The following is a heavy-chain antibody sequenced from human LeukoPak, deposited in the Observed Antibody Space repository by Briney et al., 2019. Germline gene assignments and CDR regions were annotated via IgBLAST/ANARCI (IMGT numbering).Heavy chain of an antibody. J-gene: IGHJ4*02. Sequence: WXRXXXXKXXEWMGIIYPGDSDTRYSPSFQGQVIISADKSISTAYLQWSSLKASDTAMYYCARQGIAANYWGQGTLVTVSS. V-gene: IGHV5-51*01. D-gene: IGHD6-13*01. CDR2: IYPGDSDT. CDR3: ARQGIAANY.